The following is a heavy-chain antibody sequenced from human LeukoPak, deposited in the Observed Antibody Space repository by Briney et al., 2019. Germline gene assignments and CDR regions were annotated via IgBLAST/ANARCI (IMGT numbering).Heavy chain of an antibody. J-gene: IGHJ4*02. Sequence: SGGSLRLSCAASGFTFSSYAMHWVRQAPGKGLEWVAVISYDGSNKYYADSVKGRFTISRDNSKNTLYLQMNSLRAEDTAVYYXXKDHSSGWPDCFDYWGQGALVTVSS. CDR2: ISYDGSNK. CDR3: XKDHSSGWPDCFDY. D-gene: IGHD6-19*01. CDR1: GFTFSSYA. V-gene: IGHV3-30*04.